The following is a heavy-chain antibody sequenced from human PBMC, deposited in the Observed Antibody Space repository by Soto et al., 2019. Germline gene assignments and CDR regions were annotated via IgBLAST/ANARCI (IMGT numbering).Heavy chain of an antibody. CDR1: GFTVSGNY. CDR3: AKDSAIRYYFDY. J-gene: IGHJ4*02. V-gene: IGHV3-53*01. D-gene: IGHD2-2*01. Sequence: GGSLRLSCAASGFTVSGNYMTWVRQAPGKGLEWVSVIYSGGGTYYADSVKGRFTISRDNSKNTLYLQMNSLRAEDTAVYYCAKDSAIRYYFDYWGQGTLVTVSS. CDR2: IYSGGGT.